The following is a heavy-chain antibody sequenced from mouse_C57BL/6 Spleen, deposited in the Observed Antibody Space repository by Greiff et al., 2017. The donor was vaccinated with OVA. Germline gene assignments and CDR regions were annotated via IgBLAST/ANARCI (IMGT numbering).Heavy chain of an antibody. D-gene: IGHD1-1*01. CDR1: GYTFTSYW. V-gene: IGHV1-50*01. CDR2: IDPSDSYT. J-gene: IGHJ1*03. Sequence: VQLQQSGAELVKPGASVKLSCKASGYTFTSYWMQWVKQRPGQGLEWIGEIDPSDSYTNYNQKFKGKATLTVDTSSSTAYMQLSSLTSEDSAVYYCARGITTVDWYFDVWGTGTTVTVSS. CDR3: ARGITTVDWYFDV.